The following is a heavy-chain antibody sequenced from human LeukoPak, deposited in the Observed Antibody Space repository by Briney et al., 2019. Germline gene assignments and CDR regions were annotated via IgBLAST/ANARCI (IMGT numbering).Heavy chain of an antibody. CDR1: GFTFSSYW. D-gene: IGHD4-11*01. V-gene: IGHV3-74*01. J-gene: IGHJ4*02. CDR2: INSDGSST. CDR3: ARGSTLTTLVY. Sequence: GGSLRLSCAASGFTFSSYWMHWFRQAPGKGLVWVSRINSDGSSTSYADSVKGRFTISRDNAKNTLYLQMNSLRAEDTAVYYCARGSTLTTLVYWGQGTLVTVSS.